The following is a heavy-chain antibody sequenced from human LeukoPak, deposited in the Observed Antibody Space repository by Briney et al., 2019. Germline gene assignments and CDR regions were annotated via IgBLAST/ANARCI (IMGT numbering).Heavy chain of an antibody. CDR3: ATPSEGMVRGVIYYYYGMDV. Sequence: PGRSLRLSCAASQFTFSNHGMHWVRQAPGKGLEWVAVIWYDGSNKYYADSVKGRFTISRHNSKNTLYLQMNSLRAEDTAVYYCATPSEGMVRGVIYYYYGMDVWGQGTTVTVSS. CDR1: QFTFSNHG. V-gene: IGHV3-33*01. J-gene: IGHJ6*02. CDR2: IWYDGSNK. D-gene: IGHD3-10*01.